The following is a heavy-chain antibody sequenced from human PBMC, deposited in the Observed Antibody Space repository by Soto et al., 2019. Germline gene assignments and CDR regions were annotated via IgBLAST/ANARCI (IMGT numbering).Heavy chain of an antibody. D-gene: IGHD3-10*01. Sequence: GGSLRLSCAASGITFSAYAMSWVRQAPGKGLDWVSAISGSGDTTYYADSVKGRFTISRDNSENTLFLQMNSLRAEDTAVYYCVKDQGYYYVSGSLHFDYWGQGTLVTVSS. CDR2: ISGSGDTT. V-gene: IGHV3-23*01. CDR3: VKDQGYYYVSGSLHFDY. CDR1: GITFSAYA. J-gene: IGHJ4*02.